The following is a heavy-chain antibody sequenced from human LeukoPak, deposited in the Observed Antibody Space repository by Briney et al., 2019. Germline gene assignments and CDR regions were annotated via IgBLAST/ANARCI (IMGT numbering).Heavy chain of an antibody. CDR1: GGSFSGYY. V-gene: IGHV4-34*01. CDR3: ARGQGTVTTH. D-gene: IGHD4-11*01. J-gene: IGHJ4*02. Sequence: SETLSLTCAVSGGSFSGYYWTWIRQPPGKGLEWVGEINHSGSANYNPSLMSRVTISLNTSKNHFSLNLSSVTAADTAVYYCARGQGTVTTHWGQGTLVTVSS. CDR2: INHSGSA.